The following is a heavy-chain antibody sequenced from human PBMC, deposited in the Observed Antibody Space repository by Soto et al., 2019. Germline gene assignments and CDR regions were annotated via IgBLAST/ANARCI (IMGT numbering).Heavy chain of an antibody. D-gene: IGHD7-27*01. Sequence: QIQVVQSEVEVKRPGASVRISCKASGYTLDNHAVTWVRQAPGQGLEWMGWIGALLYNDATNHARKFQGRQTIASHRSPNTVYVDLGGMKSADTAVAYGERGTNGAGCCYVDLWGRATLVVVSS. CDR3: ERGTNGAGCCYVDL. CDR2: IGALLYNDAT. V-gene: IGHV1-18*01. J-gene: IGHJ2*01. CDR1: GYTLDNHA.